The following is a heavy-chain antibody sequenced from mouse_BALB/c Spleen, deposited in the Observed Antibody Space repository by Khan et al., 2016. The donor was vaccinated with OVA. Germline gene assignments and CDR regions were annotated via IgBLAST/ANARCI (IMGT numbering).Heavy chain of an antibody. V-gene: IGHV2-3*01. D-gene: IGHD1-1*01. Sequence: VQLVESGPGLVAPSQSLSITCTVSGFSLTSYGVGWVRQPPGKGLEWLGVIWGDGNTNYHSALISRLSISKDNSKSQVFLKLNSLQNDDTATYYCAFYYYGRAWFAYWGQGTLVTVSA. J-gene: IGHJ3*01. CDR2: IWGDGNT. CDR1: GFSLTSYG. CDR3: AFYYYGRAWFAY.